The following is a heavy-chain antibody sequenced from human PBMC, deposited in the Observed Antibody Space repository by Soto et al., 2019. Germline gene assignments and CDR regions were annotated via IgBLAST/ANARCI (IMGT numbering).Heavy chain of an antibody. D-gene: IGHD6-19*01. V-gene: IGHV1-3*05. CDR3: ARVGSEVYGSSGWHGYFQH. CDR1: GYTFTSYA. J-gene: IGHJ1*01. CDR2: INAGNGNT. Sequence: QVQLVQSGAEEKKPGASVKVSCKASGYTFTSYAMHWVRQAPGQRLEWMGWINAGNGNTKYSQKFQGRVTITRDTXXSXAFXELSSLRSEDTAVYYCARVGSEVYGSSGWHGYFQHWGQGTLVTVSS.